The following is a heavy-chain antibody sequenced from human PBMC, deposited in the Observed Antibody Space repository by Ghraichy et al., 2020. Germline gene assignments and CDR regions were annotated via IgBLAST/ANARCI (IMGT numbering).Heavy chain of an antibody. V-gene: IGHV4-39*01. CDR1: GNHVDDDRSY. D-gene: IGHD3-10*01. Sequence: SETLSLTCAVSGNHVDDDRSYWAWIRQPPGKGLEWIGTMFFSGTTYYNPSLRSRVSMSPDSSKNQFHLKVWSVTAADSGIYFCARLLYVYDDSGSYYSPFDHWGKG. CDR2: MFFSGTT. CDR3: ARLLYVYDDSGSYYSPFDH. J-gene: IGHJ4*02.